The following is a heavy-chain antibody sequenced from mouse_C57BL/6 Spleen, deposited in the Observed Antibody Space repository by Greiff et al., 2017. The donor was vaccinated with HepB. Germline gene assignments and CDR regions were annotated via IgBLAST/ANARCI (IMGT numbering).Heavy chain of an antibody. Sequence: QVQLQQSGAELVKPGASVKISCKASGYAFSSYWMNWVKQRPGKGLEWIGQIYPGDGDTNYNGKFKGKATLTADKSSSTAYMQLSSLTSEDSAVYFCARRGEIYDGYYDWYVDVWGTGTTVTVSA. J-gene: IGHJ1*03. V-gene: IGHV1-80*01. CDR2: IYPGDGDT. CDR3: ARRGEIYDGYYDWYVDV. D-gene: IGHD2-3*01. CDR1: GYAFSSYW.